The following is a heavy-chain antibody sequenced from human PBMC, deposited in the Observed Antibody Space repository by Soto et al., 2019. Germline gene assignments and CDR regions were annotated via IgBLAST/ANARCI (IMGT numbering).Heavy chain of an antibody. CDR1: GFTFSNFV. V-gene: IGHV3-23*01. CDR3: AKRGYSSSSPLRYFDY. D-gene: IGHD6-6*01. Sequence: GGSLRLFCAASGFTFSNFVMSWVRQAPGKGLEWVSSISGSGDNTYYADSVKGRFTISRDNSKNTLFLQMNSLRAEDTAIYYCAKRGYSSSSPLRYFDYWGQGTLVTVSS. J-gene: IGHJ4*02. CDR2: ISGSGDNT.